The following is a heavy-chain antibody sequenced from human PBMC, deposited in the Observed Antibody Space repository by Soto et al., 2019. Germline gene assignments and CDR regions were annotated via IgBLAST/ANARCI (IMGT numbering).Heavy chain of an antibody. J-gene: IGHJ4*02. V-gene: IGHV3-7*01. D-gene: IGHD3-10*01. CDR1: GFTFSSYC. CDR2: IKQDGSEK. CDR3: ARHTPYGAWSYYKDY. Sequence: GGSLRLSCAASGFTFSSYCMSWVRQAPGKGLEWVANIKQDGSEKYYVDSVKGRFTISRDNAKNSLYLQMNSLRAEDTAVYYCARHTPYGAWSYYKDYWGQGTLVTVSS.